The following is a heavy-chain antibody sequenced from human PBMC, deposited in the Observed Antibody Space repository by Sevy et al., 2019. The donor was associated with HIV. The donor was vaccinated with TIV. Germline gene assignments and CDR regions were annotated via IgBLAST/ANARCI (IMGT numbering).Heavy chain of an antibody. J-gene: IGHJ4*02. V-gene: IGHV4-59*01. CDR1: GGSISSYY. Sequence: SETLSLTCTVSGGSISSYYWSWIRQPPGKGLEWIGYIYYSGSTNYNPSLKSRVTISVDTSKNQFSLKLSSVTAADTAVYYCARGKVGSWSLGYFDYWGQGTLVTVSS. CDR3: ARGKVGSWSLGYFDY. CDR2: IYYSGST. D-gene: IGHD6-13*01.